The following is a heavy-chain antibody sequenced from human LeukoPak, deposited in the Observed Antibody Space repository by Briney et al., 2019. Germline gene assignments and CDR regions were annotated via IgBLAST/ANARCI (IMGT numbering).Heavy chain of an antibody. D-gene: IGHD3-10*01. Sequence: TSETLSLTCTVSGGSISSYYWSWIRQPPGKGLEWIGYIYYSGGTNYNPSLKSRVTISVDTSKNQFSLKLSSVTAADTAVYYCARARPMVRGVFDYWGQGTLVTVSS. CDR2: IYYSGGT. J-gene: IGHJ4*02. V-gene: IGHV4-59*01. CDR3: ARARPMVRGVFDY. CDR1: GGSISSYY.